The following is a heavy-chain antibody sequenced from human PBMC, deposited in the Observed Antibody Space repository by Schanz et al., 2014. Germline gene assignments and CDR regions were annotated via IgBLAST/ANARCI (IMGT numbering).Heavy chain of an antibody. J-gene: IGHJ4*02. CDR2: ISYDGSFK. Sequence: QVQLVESGGGVVQPGRSLRLSCAASGFNFGSHGMHWVRQAPGKGLEWVAVISYDGSFKNYADSVRGRITMSRDNSKNTMYIQMNSLRAEDTAVYYCARGGPAYNFDDWGQGTLVTVSS. V-gene: IGHV3-33*01. D-gene: IGHD2-21*01. CDR1: GFNFGSHG. CDR3: ARGGPAYNFDD.